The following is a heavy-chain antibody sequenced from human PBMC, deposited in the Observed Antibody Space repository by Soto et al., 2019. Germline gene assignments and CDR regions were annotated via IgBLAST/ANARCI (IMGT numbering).Heavy chain of an antibody. D-gene: IGHD3-9*01. Sequence: QVQLQQWGAGPLRPLETLSLTCGASGGSFRGYYWAWIRQSPGKGLEWIGEINDRGSINYNPSLKSRVSISVDTSKNHYSLNLRSVTAAATAVYYCARESHDILTGPPWVWYFDLWGRGTLVTVSS. V-gene: IGHV4-34*01. CDR1: GGSFRGYY. J-gene: IGHJ2*01. CDR3: ARESHDILTGPPWVWYFDL. CDR2: INDRGSI.